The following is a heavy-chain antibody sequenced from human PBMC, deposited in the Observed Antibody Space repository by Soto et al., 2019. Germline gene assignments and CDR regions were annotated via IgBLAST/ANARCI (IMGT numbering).Heavy chain of an antibody. V-gene: IGHV3-73*01. CDR3: TRRYCSGGGCYSDFDY. CDR2: IKTKVESYAT. Sequence: GGSLRLSCAASGFTLSGFDIHWVRQASGEGLEWVGRIKTKVESYATELAASVKGRFTISRDDPKNTAYLEMNSLKTEDTAVYYCTRRYCSGGGCYSDFDYWGQGALVSVSS. D-gene: IGHD2-15*01. J-gene: IGHJ4*02. CDR1: GFTLSGFD.